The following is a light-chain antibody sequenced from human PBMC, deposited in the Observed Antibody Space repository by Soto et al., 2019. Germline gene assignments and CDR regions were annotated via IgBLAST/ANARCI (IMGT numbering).Light chain of an antibody. V-gene: IGKV3-11*01. CDR2: DAS. CDR1: QTISSS. Sequence: EIVLTQSPATLSLSPGERATLSCRASQTISSSLAWYQQKPGQSPRLLIYDASNRASGVPPRFSGSGSGKDSTLSIPSIEPEDFAVYYFQQRSNWPPITFGQGTRL. CDR3: QQRSNWPPIT. J-gene: IGKJ5*01.